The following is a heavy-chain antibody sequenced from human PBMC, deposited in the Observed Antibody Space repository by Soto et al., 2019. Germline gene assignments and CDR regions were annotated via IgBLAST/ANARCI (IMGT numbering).Heavy chain of an antibody. CDR1: DYSISSGYY. D-gene: IGHD1-26*01. CDR2: IYHSGST. Sequence: SETLSLTCGVSDYSISSGYYWGWIRQPPGKGLEWIGNIYHSGSTHYNPALKSRVTISVDTSKNQFSLKLNPVTAADTAVYYCTRRGSSGTPVDYWGQGTLVTVSS. CDR3: TRRGSSGTPVDY. V-gene: IGHV4-38-2*01. J-gene: IGHJ4*02.